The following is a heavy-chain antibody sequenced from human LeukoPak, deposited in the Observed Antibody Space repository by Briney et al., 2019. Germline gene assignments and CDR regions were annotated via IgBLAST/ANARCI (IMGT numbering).Heavy chain of an antibody. J-gene: IGHJ4*02. CDR3: TTDRRDYSGYIHPGY. CDR1: GFTFSNAW. V-gene: IGHV3-15*01. D-gene: IGHD5-12*01. Sequence: TGGSLRLSCAASGFTFSNAWMSWVRQAPGKGLEWVGRIKSKTDGGTTDYAAPVKGRFTISRDDSKNTLYLQMNSLRTEDTAVYYCTTDRRDYSGYIHPGYWGQGTLVTVSS. CDR2: IKSKTDGGTT.